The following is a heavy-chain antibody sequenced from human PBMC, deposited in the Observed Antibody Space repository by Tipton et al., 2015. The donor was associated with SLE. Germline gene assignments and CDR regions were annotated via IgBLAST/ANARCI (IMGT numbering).Heavy chain of an antibody. D-gene: IGHD3-3*01. CDR2: IYYSGST. CDR1: GGSISSGSYY. J-gene: IGHJ4*02. CDR3: ARVGILEWLLFDY. V-gene: IGHV4-39*07. Sequence: TLSLTCTVSGGSISSGSYYWGWIRQPPGKGLEWIGSIYYSGSTYYNPSLKSRVTISVDTSKNQFSLKLSSVIAAETAVYYCARVGILEWLLFDYWGQGTLVTVSS.